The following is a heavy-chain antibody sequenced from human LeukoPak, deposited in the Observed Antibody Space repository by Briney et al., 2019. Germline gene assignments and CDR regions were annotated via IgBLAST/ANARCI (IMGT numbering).Heavy chain of an antibody. Sequence: ASETLSLTCTVSGGSISSSDYYGGWIRQPPGRGLEWIGSIYYSGSTYYSPSLKSRVTISVDTSKNQFSLKLSSLTAADTAVYYCASKRSGYYSGLFDYWGQGTLVTVSS. J-gene: IGHJ4*02. V-gene: IGHV4-39*01. CDR1: GGSISSSDYY. CDR3: ASKRSGYYSGLFDY. D-gene: IGHD3-22*01. CDR2: IYYSGST.